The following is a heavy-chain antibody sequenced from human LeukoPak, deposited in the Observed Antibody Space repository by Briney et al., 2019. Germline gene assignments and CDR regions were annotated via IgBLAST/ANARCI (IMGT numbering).Heavy chain of an antibody. CDR3: ASRIAAADNRNY. CDR2: ISSRSSYI. Sequence: PGGSLRLSCAASGFTFSNYSMNWVRQAPGKGLEWVSSISSRSSYIYYADSVKGRFTISRDNAKNSLYLQMNSLRAEDTAVYYCASRIAAADNRNYWGQGTLVTVSS. CDR1: GFTFSNYS. J-gene: IGHJ4*02. D-gene: IGHD6-13*01. V-gene: IGHV3-21*01.